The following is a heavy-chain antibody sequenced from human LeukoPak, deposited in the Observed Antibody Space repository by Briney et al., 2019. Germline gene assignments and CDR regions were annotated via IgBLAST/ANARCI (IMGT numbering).Heavy chain of an antibody. D-gene: IGHD1-26*01. J-gene: IGHJ4*02. Sequence: GGSLSLSCAASAFTFSRWWMLWVRQGPGNGLVWVSRINTDGSNTIYADSVKGRFTISRDNAKNTLYLQMNSLRAEDTAVYYCARDQSVAGPTTADYWGQGTLVTVSS. CDR2: INTDGSNT. V-gene: IGHV3-74*01. CDR1: AFTFSRWW. CDR3: ARDQSVAGPTTADY.